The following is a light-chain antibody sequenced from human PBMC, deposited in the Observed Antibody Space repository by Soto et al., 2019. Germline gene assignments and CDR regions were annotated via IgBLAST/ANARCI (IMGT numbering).Light chain of an antibody. Sequence: DIQLTQCEASLFAHLGDRVTITCRASHSISSYLNWYQQKPGKAPKLLIYAASSLQSGVPSRFSGSGSGTDFTLTISSLQPEDFATYYCQQSYSTPQVTFGQGTRLEIK. CDR2: AAS. V-gene: IGKV1-39*01. CDR3: QQSYSTPQVT. CDR1: HSISSY. J-gene: IGKJ5*01.